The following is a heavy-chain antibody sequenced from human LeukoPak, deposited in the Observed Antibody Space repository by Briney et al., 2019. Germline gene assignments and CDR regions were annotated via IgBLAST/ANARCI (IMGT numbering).Heavy chain of an antibody. CDR3: AKEGGQYSSSPFDY. CDR1: GFTFGPHW. D-gene: IGHD6-13*01. J-gene: IGHJ4*02. CDR2: ISGSGGGT. V-gene: IGHV3-23*01. Sequence: GGSLRLSCAASGFTFGPHWMTWVRQAPGKGLEWVSAISGSGGGTDCADSVKGRFTISRDNSKNTLYLQMNSLRAEDTAVYYCAKEGGQYSSSPFDYWGQGTLVTVSS.